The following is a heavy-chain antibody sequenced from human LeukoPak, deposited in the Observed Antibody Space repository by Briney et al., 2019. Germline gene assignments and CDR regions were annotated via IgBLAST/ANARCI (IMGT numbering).Heavy chain of an antibody. D-gene: IGHD3-10*01. J-gene: IGHJ4*02. CDR1: GFTFSSYG. CDR3: AKDYGWFGELLS. CDR2: ISYDGSNK. V-gene: IGHV3-30*18. Sequence: PGRSLRLSCAASGFTFSSYGMHWVRQAPGKGLEWVAVISYDGSNKYYADSVKGRFTISRDNSKNTLYLQMNSPRAEDTAVYYCAKDYGWFGELLSWGQGTLVTVSS.